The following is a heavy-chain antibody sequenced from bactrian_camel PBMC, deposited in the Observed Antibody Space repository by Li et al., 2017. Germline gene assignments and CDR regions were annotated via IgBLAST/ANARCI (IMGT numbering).Heavy chain of an antibody. CDR3: ATGREQYHMY. V-gene: IGHV3-2*01. J-gene: IGHJ4*01. Sequence: VQLVESGGGSVQAGGSLRLSCAASGFTFSSYYMSWARQAPGKGLEWVSSIRSDGTRTFYTNSVKGRFTISRDNAKNTLYLQMNSPEAEDTAVYYCATGREQYHMYWGQGTQVTVS. CDR2: IRSDGTRT. D-gene: IGHD5*01. CDR1: GFTFSSYY.